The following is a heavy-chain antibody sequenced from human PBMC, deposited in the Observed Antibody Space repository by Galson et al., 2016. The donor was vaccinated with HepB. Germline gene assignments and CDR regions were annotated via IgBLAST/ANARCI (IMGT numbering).Heavy chain of an antibody. CDR3: ARGFCSSCFCARDDAFDI. J-gene: IGHJ3*02. CDR2: IFPGDSDT. Sequence: QSGAEVKKPGESLKISCKGSGYSFTSYWIGWVRQMPGKGLEWMGIIFPGDSDTRYSPSFQGQVTISADKSISTAYLQWSSLRASDTAMYYCARGFCSSCFCARDDAFDIWGQGTMVTVSS. CDR1: GYSFTSYW. D-gene: IGHD2-2*01. V-gene: IGHV5-51*01.